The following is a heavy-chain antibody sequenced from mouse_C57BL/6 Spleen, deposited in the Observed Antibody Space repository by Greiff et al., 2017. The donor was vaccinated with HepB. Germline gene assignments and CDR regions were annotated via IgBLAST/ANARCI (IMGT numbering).Heavy chain of an antibody. CDR3: ERNYDYSWFAY. J-gene: IGHJ3*01. V-gene: IGHV1-85*01. CDR1: GYTFTSYD. Sequence: VQLQQSGPELVKPGASVKLSCKASGYTFTSYDINWVKQRPGQGLEWIGWIYPRDGSTKYNEKFKGKATLTVDTSSSTAYMELHSLTSEDSAVYFCERNYDYSWFAYWGQGTLVAVSA. CDR2: IYPRDGST. D-gene: IGHD2-4*01.